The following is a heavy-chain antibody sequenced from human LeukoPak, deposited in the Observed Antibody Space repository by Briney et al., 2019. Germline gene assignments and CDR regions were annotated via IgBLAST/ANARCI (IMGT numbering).Heavy chain of an antibody. J-gene: IGHJ6*02. D-gene: IGHD1-26*01. Sequence: ASVKVSCKASGGTFSSYAISWVRQAPGQRLEWMGRIIPILGIANYAQKFQGRVTITADKSTSTAYMELSSLRSEDTAVYYCARGGTSTRTYYYYGMDVWGQGTTVTVSS. CDR1: GGTFSSYA. CDR3: ARGGTSTRTYYYYGMDV. CDR2: IIPILGIA. V-gene: IGHV1-69*04.